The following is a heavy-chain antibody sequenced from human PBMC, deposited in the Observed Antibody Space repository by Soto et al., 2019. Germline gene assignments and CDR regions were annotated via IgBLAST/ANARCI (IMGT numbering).Heavy chain of an antibody. CDR3: ATALLPTSGNGGPNNYTMVV. D-gene: IGHD2-8*01. CDR1: GFMFSDHY. V-gene: IGHV3-72*01. CDR2: IRRKANSYST. Sequence: GGSLRLSCAASGFMFSDHYMDWVRQAPGKGLEWVGRIRRKANSYSTEYAASVKGRFIISRDDSENSLYLQMNGLKTEDTAVYCCATALLPTSGNGGPNNYTMVVWGQGTTVTVSS. J-gene: IGHJ6*02.